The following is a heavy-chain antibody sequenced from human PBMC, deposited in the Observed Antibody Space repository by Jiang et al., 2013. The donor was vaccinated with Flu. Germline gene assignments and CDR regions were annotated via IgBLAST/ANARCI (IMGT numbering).Heavy chain of an antibody. V-gene: IGHV4-30-2*01. J-gene: IGHJ4*02. Sequence: SGLVKPSETLSLTCGVSGGSISSDGYSWSWFRQPPGKGLEWIGYIFHGGRPYYNPSLRSRLTMSLDTSKNQVSLKLSSVTAADTAMYYCARDLGDYSARKYYFDYWGQGTLVTVSA. CDR3: ARDLGDYSARKYYFDY. CDR2: IFHGGRP. D-gene: IGHD4-11*01. CDR1: GGSISSDGYS.